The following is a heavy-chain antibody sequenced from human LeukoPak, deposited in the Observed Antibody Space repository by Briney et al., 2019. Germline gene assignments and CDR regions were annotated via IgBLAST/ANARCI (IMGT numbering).Heavy chain of an antibody. D-gene: IGHD3-22*01. CDR2: IKSETDGGTI. CDR3: TTRSGYYQNP. J-gene: IGHJ5*02. CDR1: GFTFRNAW. V-gene: IGHV3-15*01. Sequence: GGSLRLSCAASGFTFRNAWMSWVRQAPGKGLEWVGRIKSETDGGTIDYAAPVKGRFIISRDDSENTLYLHMNSLKTEDTAVYYCTTRSGYYQNPMGQGTLVTVSS.